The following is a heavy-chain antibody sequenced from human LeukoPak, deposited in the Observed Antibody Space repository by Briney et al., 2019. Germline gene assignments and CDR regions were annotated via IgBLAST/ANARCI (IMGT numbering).Heavy chain of an antibody. CDR2: INHSGST. CDR3: ARDDGYNSYGMDV. Sequence: PSETLSLTCAVYGGSFSGYYWSWIRQPPGKGLEWIGEINHSGSTNYNPSLKSRVTISVDTSKNQFSLKLSSVTAADTAVYYCARDDGYNSYGMDVWGQGTTVTVSS. D-gene: IGHD5-24*01. CDR1: GGSFSGYY. J-gene: IGHJ6*02. V-gene: IGHV4-34*01.